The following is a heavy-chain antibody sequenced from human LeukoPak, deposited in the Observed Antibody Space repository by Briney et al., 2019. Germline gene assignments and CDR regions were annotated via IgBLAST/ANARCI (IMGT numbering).Heavy chain of an antibody. V-gene: IGHV7-4-1*02. CDR1: GYTFTSYA. D-gene: IGHD3-16*02. J-gene: IGHJ4*02. CDR2: INTNTGNP. CDR3: ARELTYDYVWGSYRYPFDY. Sequence: AASVKVSCKASGYTFTSYAMNWVRQAPGQGLEFMGWINTNTGNPTYAQGFTGRFVFSLDTSVSTAYLQISSLKAEDTAVYYCARELTYDYVWGSYRYPFDYWGQGTLVTVSS.